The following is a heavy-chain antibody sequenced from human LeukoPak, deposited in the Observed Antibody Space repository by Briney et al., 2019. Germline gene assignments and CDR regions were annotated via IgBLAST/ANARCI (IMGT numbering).Heavy chain of an antibody. CDR3: AKLTVGASSSNKD. V-gene: IGHV3-48*01. D-gene: IGHD6-13*01. J-gene: IGHJ4*02. CDR1: GFTFSSYS. CDR2: ISSSSSTI. Sequence: PGGSLRLSCAASGFTFSSYSMNWARQAPGKGLEWVSYISSSSSTIYYADSVKGRFTISRDNAKNSLYLQMNSLRAEDTAVYYCAKLTVGASSSNKDWGQGTLVTVSS.